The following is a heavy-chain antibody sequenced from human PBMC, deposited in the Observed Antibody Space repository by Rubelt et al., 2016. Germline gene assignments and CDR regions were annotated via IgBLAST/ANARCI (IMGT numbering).Heavy chain of an antibody. CDR2: ISYDGSNK. V-gene: IGHV3-30*03. J-gene: IGHJ5*02. Sequence: GFTFSSYGMHWVRQAPGKGLEWVAVISYDGSNKYYADSVKGRFTISRDNSKNTLYLQMNSLRAEDTAVYYCARVPWGSGNYPSPWGQGTLVTVSS. D-gene: IGHD3-10*01. CDR3: ARVPWGSGNYPSP. CDR1: GFTFSSYG.